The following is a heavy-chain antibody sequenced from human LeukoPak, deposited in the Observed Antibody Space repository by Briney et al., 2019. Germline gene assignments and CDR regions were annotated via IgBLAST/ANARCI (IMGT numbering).Heavy chain of an antibody. V-gene: IGHV3-74*01. CDR3: ASSIVVPGHY. CDR2: IGGDGTTT. Sequence: PGGSLRLSCTASGFTFSSYWMHWVRHAPGKGLVWVSHIGGDGTTTGYADSVKGRFTISRGNAKNTLYLQMNSLRVEDTAVYYCASSIVVPGHYWGQGTLVTVSS. D-gene: IGHD6-19*01. J-gene: IGHJ4*02. CDR1: GFTFSSYW.